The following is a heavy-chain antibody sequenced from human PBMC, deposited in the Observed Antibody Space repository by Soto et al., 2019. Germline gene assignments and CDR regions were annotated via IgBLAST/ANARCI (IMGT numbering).Heavy chain of an antibody. CDR3: TRACSGGSCYSTSDFDY. CDR1: GFRFTGSA. V-gene: IGHV3-73*02. CDR2: IRNRPNSYAT. D-gene: IGHD2-15*01. J-gene: IGHJ4*02. Sequence: EVVLVESGGGLVQPGASLKLSCAASGFRFTGSAIHWVRQAPGKGLEWVGLIRNRPNSYATAYAESLKGRVTISRDDSRNTSYLQVKSLKSEDTAVYFCTRACSGGSCYSTSDFDYWGQGTLVTVSS.